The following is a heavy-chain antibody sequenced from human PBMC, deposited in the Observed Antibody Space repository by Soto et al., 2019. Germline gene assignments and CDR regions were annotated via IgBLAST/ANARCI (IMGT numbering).Heavy chain of an antibody. Sequence: SVNVSCKASGGTCSIYAISWVRQAPGEGLEWMGGIIPIFGTANYAQKFQGRVTITADESTSTAYMELSSLRSEDTAVYYCARDLGSIVVVPAADDAFDIWGQGTMVTVSS. CDR3: ARDLGSIVVVPAADDAFDI. CDR1: GGTCSIYA. CDR2: IIPIFGTA. J-gene: IGHJ3*02. V-gene: IGHV1-69*13. D-gene: IGHD2-2*01.